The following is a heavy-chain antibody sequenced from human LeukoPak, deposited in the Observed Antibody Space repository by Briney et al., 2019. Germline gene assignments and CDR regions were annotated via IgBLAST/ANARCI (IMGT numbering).Heavy chain of an antibody. Sequence: ASVKLSYKAASSTFSSYDVEWVRRATGQGLEWMGWMNPNSGNTGYAQKFQGRVTMTRNTSISTAYMEVSSLRSEDTAVYYCAGSSGADYNYNCFDVWGKGTTVTVSS. D-gene: IGHD4/OR15-4a*01. CDR3: AGSSGADYNYNCFDV. J-gene: IGHJ6*03. V-gene: IGHV1-8*01. CDR2: MNPNSGNT. CDR1: SSTFSSYD.